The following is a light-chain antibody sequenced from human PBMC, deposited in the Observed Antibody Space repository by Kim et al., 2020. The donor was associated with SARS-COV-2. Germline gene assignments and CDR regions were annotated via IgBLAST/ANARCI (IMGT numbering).Light chain of an antibody. V-gene: IGKV3-15*01. Sequence: VAPGAEATLSCRASQGVNSTLAWYLQKPGQAPRPRIYWASTRATGIPARFSGSESGTEFALTIRSQQSEGFAVYFFQQYNKWPLTFGRGAKV. CDR1: QGVNST. CDR2: WAS. CDR3: QQYNKWPLT. J-gene: IGKJ4*01.